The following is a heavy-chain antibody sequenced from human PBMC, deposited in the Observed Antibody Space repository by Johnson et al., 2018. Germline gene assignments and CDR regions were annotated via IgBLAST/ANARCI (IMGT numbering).Heavy chain of an antibody. V-gene: IGHV4-59*01. CDR2: IYYSGST. Sequence: QVQLQESGPGLVKPSETLSLTCTVSGGSISSYYWSWIRQPPGKGLEWIGYIYYSGSTNYNPSLKSRVTVSVDTSKNQFSLKLSSVTAEDTAVYYCTRQQEVRGVIYYMDVWGKGTTVTVSS. J-gene: IGHJ6*03. CDR1: GGSISSYY. CDR3: TRQQEVRGVIYYMDV. D-gene: IGHD3-10*01.